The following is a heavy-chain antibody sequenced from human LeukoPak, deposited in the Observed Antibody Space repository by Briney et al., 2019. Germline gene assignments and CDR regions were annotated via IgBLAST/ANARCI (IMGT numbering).Heavy chain of an antibody. CDR2: ISTDGRGT. CDR3: ARWGSTSCYDF. J-gene: IGHJ4*02. Sequence: ERSLRLSCAASGFTFSSYAMHWVRQAPGKGLEYVSAISTDGRGTYYANSVKGRFSISRDNSRNTLYLQMGSVRAEDMAVYYCARWGSTSCYDFWGQGTLVTVSS. D-gene: IGHD2-2*01. CDR1: GFTFSSYA. V-gene: IGHV3-64*01.